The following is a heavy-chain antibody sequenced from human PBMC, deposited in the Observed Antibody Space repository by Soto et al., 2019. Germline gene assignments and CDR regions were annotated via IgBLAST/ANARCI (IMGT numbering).Heavy chain of an antibody. J-gene: IGHJ4*02. CDR3: ANIAVAGPKGTFDY. CDR2: INHSGST. Sequence: SETLSLTCAVYGGSFSGYYWSWIRQPPGKGLEWIGEINHSGSTNYNPSLKSRVTISVDTSKNQFSLKLSSVTAADTAVYYCANIAVAGPKGTFDYWGQGTLVTGSS. D-gene: IGHD6-19*01. CDR1: GGSFSGYY. V-gene: IGHV4-34*01.